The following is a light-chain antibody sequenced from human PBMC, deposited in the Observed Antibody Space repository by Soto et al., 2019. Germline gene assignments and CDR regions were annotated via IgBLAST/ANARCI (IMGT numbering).Light chain of an antibody. Sequence: QAVLNQAPSASGTPGQSVTISCSFSSSNIGRHAVYWYQQVPGSAPRLVMYKNNQRPSGVPARFSGSKSGTSASLAISGLRSEDEADYYCAAMDDYRSGPVFGGGTKVTVL. CDR2: KNN. CDR1: SSNIGRHA. CDR3: AAMDDYRSGPV. V-gene: IGLV1-47*01. J-gene: IGLJ3*02.